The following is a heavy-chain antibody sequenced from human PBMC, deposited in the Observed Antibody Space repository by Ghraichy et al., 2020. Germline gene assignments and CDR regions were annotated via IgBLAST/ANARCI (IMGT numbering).Heavy chain of an antibody. CDR2: IYESEST. CDR1: GGLIRRRSHY. Sequence: SQTLSLTCSVSGGLIRRRSHYWGWIRQPPGKGLEWIGTIYESESTYYNPSLTSRVIISEDTSKNQFSLRLKSVTAADTAVYYCASHEWGYTYGWASWGQGILVTVSS. V-gene: IGHV4-39*07. J-gene: IGHJ5*02. CDR3: ASHEWGYTYGWAS. D-gene: IGHD5-18*01.